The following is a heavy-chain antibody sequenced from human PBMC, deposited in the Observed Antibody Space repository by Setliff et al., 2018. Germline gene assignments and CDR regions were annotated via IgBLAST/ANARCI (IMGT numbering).Heavy chain of an antibody. Sequence: ASVKVSCKDSGYTFSTYGISWVRQAPGQGLEWMGWISAYNGNTNYAQRFQGRVTMTTDTSTSTAYMELSSLRSEDTAVYYCARGRRGNYDFWSGYSNWFDPWGQGTLVTVSS. D-gene: IGHD3-3*01. CDR2: ISAYNGNT. CDR3: ARGRRGNYDFWSGYSNWFDP. CDR1: GYTFSTYG. J-gene: IGHJ5*02. V-gene: IGHV1-18*01.